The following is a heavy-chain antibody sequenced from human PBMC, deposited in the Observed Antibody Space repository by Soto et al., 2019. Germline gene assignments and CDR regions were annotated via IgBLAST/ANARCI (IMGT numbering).Heavy chain of an antibody. V-gene: IGHV3-48*01. D-gene: IGHD2-2*01. CDR3: ARDDVVVPAAVPGVAIDY. J-gene: IGHJ4*02. CDR1: GFTFSSYS. CDR2: ISSSSSTI. Sequence: GGSLRLSCAASGFTFSSYSMNWVRQAPGKGLEWVSYISSSSSTIYYADSVKGRFTISRDNAKNSLYLQMNSLRAEDTAVYYCARDDVVVPAAVPGVAIDYWGQGTLVTVSS.